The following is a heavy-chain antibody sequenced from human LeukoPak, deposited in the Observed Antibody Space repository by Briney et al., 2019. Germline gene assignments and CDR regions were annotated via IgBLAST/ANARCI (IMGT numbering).Heavy chain of an antibody. D-gene: IGHD5-18*01. Sequence: PSQTLSLICTVSGGSISSGSYYWSWIRQPAGKGLEWIGHIYTSGSTNYNSSLKSRVTISVDTSKNQFSLKLSSVTAADTAVYYCARSEYSYGADAFDIWGQGTMVTVSS. CDR2: IYTSGST. J-gene: IGHJ3*02. CDR3: ARSEYSYGADAFDI. V-gene: IGHV4-61*09. CDR1: GGSISSGSYY.